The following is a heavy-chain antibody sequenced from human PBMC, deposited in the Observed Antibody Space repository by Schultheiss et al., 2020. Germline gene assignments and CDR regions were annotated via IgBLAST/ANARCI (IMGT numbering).Heavy chain of an antibody. CDR2: IYTSGST. CDR3: ARVEAVAGPSDY. CDR1: GGSISSGSYY. V-gene: IGHV4-61*02. Sequence: SETLSLTCTVSGGSISSGSYYWSWIRQPAGKGLEWIGRIYTSGSTNYNPSLKSRVTISVDTSKNQFSLKLSSVTAADTAVYYCARVEAVAGPSDYWGQGTRVTVSS. D-gene: IGHD6-19*01. J-gene: IGHJ4*02.